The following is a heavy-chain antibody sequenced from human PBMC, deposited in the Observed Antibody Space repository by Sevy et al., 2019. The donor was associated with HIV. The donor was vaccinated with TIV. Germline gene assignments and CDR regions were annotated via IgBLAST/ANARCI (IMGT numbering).Heavy chain of an antibody. J-gene: IGHJ4*02. D-gene: IGHD6-6*01. CDR3: ARGASLYSSSIIEYDY. CDR1: GYTFTFYD. V-gene: IGHV1-8*01. CDR2: MNPNSGNT. Sequence: ASVKVSCKASGYTFTFYDINWVRQATGQWLEWVGWMNPNSGNTGYAQKFQGRVTMTRNTSISTAYMELSSLRSEDTAVFYCARGASLYSSSIIEYDYWGQGTRVTVSS.